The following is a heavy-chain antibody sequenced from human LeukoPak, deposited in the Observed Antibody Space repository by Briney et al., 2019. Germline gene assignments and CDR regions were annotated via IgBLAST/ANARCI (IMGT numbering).Heavy chain of an antibody. J-gene: IGHJ4*02. Sequence: ASVKVSCKAAGYTFTGYYMHWVRQAPGQGLEWMGWINPNSGGTNYAQKFQGRVTMTRDTSISTAYMELSRLRSDDTAVYYCARGGATVTTRADYWGQGTLVTVSS. D-gene: IGHD4-17*01. V-gene: IGHV1-2*02. CDR1: GYTFTGYY. CDR2: INPNSGGT. CDR3: ARGGATVTTRADY.